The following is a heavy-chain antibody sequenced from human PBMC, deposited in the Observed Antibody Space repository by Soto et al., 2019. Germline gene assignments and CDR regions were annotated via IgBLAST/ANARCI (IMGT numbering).Heavy chain of an antibody. CDR2: IWFDGSNK. Sequence: PGGSLRLSCAASGFTFSNYGMHWVRQAPGKGLEWVAIIWFDGSNKNYADSVKGRFTISRDNSGNTLYLQMNSLRAEDTAVYYCASDYYDSSGPHWGQGTLVTVSS. CDR1: GFTFSNYG. J-gene: IGHJ4*02. CDR3: ASDYYDSSGPH. V-gene: IGHV3-33*01. D-gene: IGHD3-22*01.